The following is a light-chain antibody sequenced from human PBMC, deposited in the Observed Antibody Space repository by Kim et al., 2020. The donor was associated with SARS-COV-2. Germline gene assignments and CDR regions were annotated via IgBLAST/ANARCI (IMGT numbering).Light chain of an antibody. CDR3: QVWDSRSAQVV. Sequence: PGKPATVTCARNNLGDQSLYWYQQKPGQAPVLVIYYSRDRPSQLPERFSGSTSGNTATLTVERVEAGDEADYFCQVWDSRSAQVVFGGGTQLTVL. V-gene: IGLV3-21*01. CDR1: NLGDQS. J-gene: IGLJ3*02. CDR2: YSR.